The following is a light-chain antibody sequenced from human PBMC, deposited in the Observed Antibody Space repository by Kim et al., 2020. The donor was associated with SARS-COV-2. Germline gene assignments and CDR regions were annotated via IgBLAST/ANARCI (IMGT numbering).Light chain of an antibody. CDR2: EDS. CDR3: YSTDSSGNHRAV. J-gene: IGLJ2*01. V-gene: IGLV3-10*01. CDR1: ALPKKY. Sequence: PGQTARITCSGDALPKKYAYGYQQKSGQAPVLVIYEDSKRPSGIPERFSGSSSGTMATLTISGAQVEDEADYYCYSTDSSGNHRAVFGGGTQLTVL.